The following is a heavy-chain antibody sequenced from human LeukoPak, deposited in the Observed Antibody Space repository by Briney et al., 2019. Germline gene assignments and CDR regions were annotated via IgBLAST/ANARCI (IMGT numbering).Heavy chain of an antibody. J-gene: IGHJ4*02. CDR1: GFTFSSYE. CDR2: ISSSGSTI. Sequence: GGSLRLSCAASGFTFSSYEMNWVRQAPGKGLEWVSYISSSGSTIYYADSVKGRFTISRGNAKNSLYLQINSLRAEDTAVYYCARGYGPGDYWGQGTLVTVSS. CDR3: ARGYGPGDY. V-gene: IGHV3-48*03. D-gene: IGHD4-17*01.